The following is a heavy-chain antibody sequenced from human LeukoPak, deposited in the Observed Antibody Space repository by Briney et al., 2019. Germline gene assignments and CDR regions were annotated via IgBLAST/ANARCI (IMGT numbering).Heavy chain of an antibody. V-gene: IGHV3-74*01. CDR3: ASSGYRNFEPFDY. Sequence: PGGSLRLSCAASGFTFSSYWMHWVRHAPGKGLVWVSRINSDGSSTSYADSVKGRFTISRDNAKNTLYLQMNSLRAEDTAVYYCASSGYRNFEPFDYWGQGTLVTVSS. J-gene: IGHJ4*02. CDR1: GFTFSSYW. CDR2: INSDGSST. D-gene: IGHD3-9*01.